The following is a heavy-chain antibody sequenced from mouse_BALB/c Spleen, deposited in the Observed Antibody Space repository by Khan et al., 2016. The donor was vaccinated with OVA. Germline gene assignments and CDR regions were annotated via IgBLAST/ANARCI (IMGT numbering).Heavy chain of an antibody. V-gene: IGHV2-9*02. CDR1: GFSLSSYG. CDR3: ARYYGNYGWYVDV. CDR2: IWAGGSP. Sequence: QVQLKESGPGLVAPSQSLSITCTVSGFSLSSYGVHWVRQPPGKGLEWLGVIWAGGSPHYHSALMSRLRISKDNSKSQVFLKMNSLQTEDTAMYYGARYYGNYGWYVDVWGAGTTVTVSS. D-gene: IGHD2-1*01. J-gene: IGHJ1*01.